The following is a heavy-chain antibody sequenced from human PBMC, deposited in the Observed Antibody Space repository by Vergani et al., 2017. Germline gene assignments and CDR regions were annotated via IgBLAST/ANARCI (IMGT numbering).Heavy chain of an antibody. CDR2: IYWDDDK. CDR1: GFSLSTSGVG. J-gene: IGHJ4*02. D-gene: IGHD3-22*01. Sequence: QITLKESGPTLVKPTQTLTLTCTFSGFSLSTSGVGVGWIRQPPGKALEWLALIYWDDDKRYSPSLKSRLTITKDTSENQVVLTMTNMDPVDTATYYCARSLTYYYDSSGYPFDYWGQGTLVTVSS. V-gene: IGHV2-5*02. CDR3: ARSLTYYYDSSGYPFDY.